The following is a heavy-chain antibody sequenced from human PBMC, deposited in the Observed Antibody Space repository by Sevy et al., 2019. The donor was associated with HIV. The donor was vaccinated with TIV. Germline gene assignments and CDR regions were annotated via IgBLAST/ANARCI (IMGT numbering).Heavy chain of an antibody. D-gene: IGHD3-10*01. J-gene: IGHJ4*02. V-gene: IGHV4-59*03. CDR1: DGSISSYY. Sequence: SETLSLTCTVSDGSISSYYWSWIRQPPGKGLEWIGYISYSGSTNYNPSLQSRVTMSIDTCKNQFDLKLSSVTAAETAVYYCAKSPVGGFGKLYYDCFDFWGQGTLVTVSS. CDR2: ISYSGST. CDR3: AKSPVGGFGKLYYDCFDF.